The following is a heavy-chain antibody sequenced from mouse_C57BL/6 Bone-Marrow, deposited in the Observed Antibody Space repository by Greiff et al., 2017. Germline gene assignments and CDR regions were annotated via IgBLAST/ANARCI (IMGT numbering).Heavy chain of an antibody. J-gene: IGHJ2*01. V-gene: IGHV5-17*01. CDR2: ISSGSSTI. CDR3: ARGSYFDY. CDR1: GFTFSDYG. Sequence: EVQVVESGGGLVKPGGSLKLSCAASGFTFSDYGMHWVRQAPEKGLEWVASISSGSSTIYYADTVKGRFTISRDNAKNTLFLQMTSLRSEDTAMYYCARGSYFDYWGQGTTLTVSS.